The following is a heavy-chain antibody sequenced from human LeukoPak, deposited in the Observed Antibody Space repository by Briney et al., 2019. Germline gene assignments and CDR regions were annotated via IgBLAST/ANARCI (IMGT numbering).Heavy chain of an antibody. CDR2: IYYRGRT. D-gene: IGHD2-2*01. Sequence: PSETLSLTCTVSGGSITSSSYYWGWIRQPPGKGLEWIGSIYYRGRTYYNPSLKSRVTISVDTSKNQLSLKLSSVTAADTAVYYCARAGYCSSTTCPDGFDIWGRGTKVTISS. CDR1: GGSITSSSYY. CDR3: ARAGYCSSTTCPDGFDI. J-gene: IGHJ3*02. V-gene: IGHV4-39*07.